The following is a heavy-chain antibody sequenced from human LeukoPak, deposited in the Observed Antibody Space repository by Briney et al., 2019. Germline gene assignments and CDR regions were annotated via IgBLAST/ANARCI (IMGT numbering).Heavy chain of an antibody. J-gene: IGHJ4*02. V-gene: IGHV4-38-2*01. CDR2: IYHNGNT. CDR1: GYSISSGYY. CDR3: ARVRYNYGDSDY. D-gene: IGHD5-18*01. Sequence: PSETLSLTCAVSGYSISSGYYWGWIRQPPGKGREWIGTIYHNGNTYYNPSLKSRVTISVDTSKNQFSLKLSSVTAADTAVYYCARVRYNYGDSDYWGQGTLVTVSS.